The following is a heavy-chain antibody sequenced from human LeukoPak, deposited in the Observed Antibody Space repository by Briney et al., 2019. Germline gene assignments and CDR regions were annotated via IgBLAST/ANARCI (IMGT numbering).Heavy chain of an antibody. V-gene: IGHV1-2*02. D-gene: IGHD1-26*01. CDR1: GYTFTNYD. CDR2: INPNSGGT. Sequence: ASVKVSCKASGYTFTNYDINWVRQATGQGLEWMGWINPNSGGTNYAQKFQGRVTMTRDTSISTAYMELSRLRSDDTAVYYCARDVVGATSDYWGQGTLVTVSS. CDR3: ARDVVGATSDY. J-gene: IGHJ4*02.